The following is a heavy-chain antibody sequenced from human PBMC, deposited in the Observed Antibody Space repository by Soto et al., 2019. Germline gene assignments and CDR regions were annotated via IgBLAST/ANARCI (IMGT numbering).Heavy chain of an antibody. CDR2: IYNSGNA. J-gene: IGHJ4*02. D-gene: IGHD3-10*01. V-gene: IGHV4-39*01. CDR1: GDSVSSSSYY. CDR3: ATRTSGSYSDY. Sequence: QLQLQESGPGLVKPSETLSLTCTVSGDSVSSSSYYWGWIRQPPGKGLEWIGTIYNSGNANYNPSLKSRVTISVDTSKNPFSLGLNSVTAADTAVYYCATRTSGSYSDYWGQGRLVIVSS.